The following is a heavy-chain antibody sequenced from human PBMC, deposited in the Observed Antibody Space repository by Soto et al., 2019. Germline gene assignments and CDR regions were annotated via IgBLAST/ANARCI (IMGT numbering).Heavy chain of an antibody. D-gene: IGHD3-22*01. V-gene: IGHV4-39*01. CDR1: GGSVSSTNHY. J-gene: IGHJ4*02. CDR3: ARHGYYYDSTGYYYFV. CDR2: IYYSGMT. Sequence: SETLSLTCSVSGGSVSSTNHYWGWIRQPPGKGLEWIGDIYYSGMTRYNPSLKSRVTMSVDTSNDQFSLKLSSVTAADTAVYYCARHGYYYDSTGYYYFVWGQGTLVTVSS.